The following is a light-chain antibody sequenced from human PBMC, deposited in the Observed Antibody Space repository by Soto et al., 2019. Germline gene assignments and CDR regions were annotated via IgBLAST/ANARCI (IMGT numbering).Light chain of an antibody. CDR3: GADQGSGINCVV. V-gene: IGLV9-49*01. Sequence: QSVLTQPPSASASLGASVTLTCTLSSGYSNYKVDWYQQRPGKGPRFVMRVGTGGIVGSKGDGIPDRCSVLGSGLNRYLTIKNIQEEDERDDHCGADQGSGINCVVFGGGTKLTVL. CDR2: VGTGGIVG. CDR1: SGYSNYK. J-gene: IGLJ2*01.